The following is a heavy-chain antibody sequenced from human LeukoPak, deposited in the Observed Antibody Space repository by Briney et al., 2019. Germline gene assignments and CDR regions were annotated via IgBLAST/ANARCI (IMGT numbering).Heavy chain of an antibody. CDR3: ANRGRTAVASYYFDY. V-gene: IGHV3-23*01. D-gene: IGHD3-10*01. J-gene: IGHJ4*02. CDR1: GFTFSNYA. Sequence: GGSLRPSCAASGFTFSNYAMSWVRQAPGKGLEWVSLIKSNGGDTYYADSVEGRFIISRDNSRNTLYLQMNSLRAEDTAIYYCANRGRTAVASYYFDYWGQGTLVTVSS. CDR2: IKSNGGDT.